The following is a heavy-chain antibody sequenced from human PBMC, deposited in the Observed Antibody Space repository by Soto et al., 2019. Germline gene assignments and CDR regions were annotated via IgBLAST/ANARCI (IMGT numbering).Heavy chain of an antibody. V-gene: IGHV1-58*01. CDR3: AAVHYYDSSGYYVWGHDDAFDI. CDR2: IVVGSGNT. D-gene: IGHD3-22*01. CDR1: GFTFTSSA. J-gene: IGHJ3*02. Sequence: GASVKVSCKASGFTFTSSAVQWVRQARGQRLEWIGWIVVGSGNTNYAQKFQERVTITRDMSTSTAYMELSSLRSEDTAVYYCAAVHYYDSSGYYVWGHDDAFDIWGQGTMVTVSS.